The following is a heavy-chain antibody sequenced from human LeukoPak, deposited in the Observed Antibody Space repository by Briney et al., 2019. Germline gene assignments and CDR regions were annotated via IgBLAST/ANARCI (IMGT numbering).Heavy chain of an antibody. CDR3: ARVGDYYMDV. CDR1: EFTFSSYG. CDR2: ISSSSSTI. Sequence: GGSLRLSCAASEFTFSSYGMNWVRQAPGKGLEWVSYISSSSSTIDYADSVKGRFTISRDNAKNSLYLQMNSLRAEDTAVYYCARVGDYYMDVWAKGTTVTVSS. J-gene: IGHJ6*03. V-gene: IGHV3-48*01.